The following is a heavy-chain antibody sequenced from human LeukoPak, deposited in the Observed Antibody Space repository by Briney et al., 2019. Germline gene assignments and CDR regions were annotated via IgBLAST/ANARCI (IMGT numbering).Heavy chain of an antibody. Sequence: SVKVSCKASGFTFTSSAVQWVRQARGQRLEWIGWIVVGSGNTNYAQKFQERVTITRDMSTSTAYMELSSLRSEDTAVYYCAAASRIAADPNDAFDIWGQGTMVTVSS. D-gene: IGHD6-6*01. CDR1: GFTFTSSA. V-gene: IGHV1-58*01. CDR3: AAASRIAADPNDAFDI. CDR2: IVVGSGNT. J-gene: IGHJ3*02.